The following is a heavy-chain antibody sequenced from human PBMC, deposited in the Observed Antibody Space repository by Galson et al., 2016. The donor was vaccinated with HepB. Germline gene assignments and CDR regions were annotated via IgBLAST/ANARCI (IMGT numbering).Heavy chain of an antibody. CDR1: GFTFITYT. V-gene: IGHV3-64D*06. Sequence: LRLSCAASGFTFITYTMHWVRQAPGKGLEYVSAIGVNGGDTYYADSVKGRFTISRDNSKNTLYLQMSSLRAEDTAVYYCVKHDFWSNYYIPGMSFWGQGTLVTVSS. J-gene: IGHJ4*02. CDR2: IGVNGGDT. D-gene: IGHD3-3*01. CDR3: VKHDFWSNYYIPGMSF.